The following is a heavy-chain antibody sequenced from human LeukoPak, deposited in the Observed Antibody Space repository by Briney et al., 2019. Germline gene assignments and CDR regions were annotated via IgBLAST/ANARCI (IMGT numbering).Heavy chain of an antibody. J-gene: IGHJ6*04. CDR2: LSSSGSAF. D-gene: IGHD3-10*02. V-gene: IGHV3-48*03. CDR3: AELGITMIGGV. CDR1: GFTFRSYE. Sequence: GGSLRLSCEDSGFTFRSYEMNWVRQAPGKGLEWIAYLSSSGSAFSYADSVKGRFTIARDNAKNSVYLEMNSLRAEDTAVYYCAELGITMIGGVWGKGTTVTISS.